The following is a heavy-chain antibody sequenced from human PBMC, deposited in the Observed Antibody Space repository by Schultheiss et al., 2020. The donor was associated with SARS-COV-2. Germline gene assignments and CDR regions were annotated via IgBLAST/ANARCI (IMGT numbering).Heavy chain of an antibody. CDR2: IGTAGDP. Sequence: GGSLRLSCAASGFTFSSYDMHWVRQATGKGLEWVSAIGTAGDPYYPGSVKGRFTISRENAKNSLYLQMNSLRAEDTAVYYCARKRWLQPFDYWGQGTLVTVSS. CDR1: GFTFSSYD. J-gene: IGHJ4*02. D-gene: IGHD5-24*01. V-gene: IGHV3-13*05. CDR3: ARKRWLQPFDY.